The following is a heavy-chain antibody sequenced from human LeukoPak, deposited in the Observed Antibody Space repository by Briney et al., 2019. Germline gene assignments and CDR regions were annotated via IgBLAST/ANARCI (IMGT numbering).Heavy chain of an antibody. Sequence: SETLSLTCAVYGGSFSGYYWSWIRQPPGKGLEWIGEINHSGSTNYNPSLKSRVTISVDTSKNQFSLKLSSVTAADTAVYYCAREGLRFLEWLRETAPGQPLDYWGQGTLVTVSS. CDR2: INHSGST. CDR1: GGSFSGYY. J-gene: IGHJ4*02. V-gene: IGHV4-34*01. CDR3: AREGLRFLEWLRETAPGQPLDY. D-gene: IGHD3-3*01.